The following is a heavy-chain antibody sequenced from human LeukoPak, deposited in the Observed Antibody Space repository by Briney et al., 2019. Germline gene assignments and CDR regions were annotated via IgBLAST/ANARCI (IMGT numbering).Heavy chain of an antibody. Sequence: GGSLRLSCAASGFTFSSYEMNWVRQAPGKGRERVSYISSSGSTIYYAASVKGRFTISRDNAKNSLYLQMNGLRAEDTAVYYCARNDIVVVVAAPDYWGQGTLVTVSS. CDR3: ARNDIVVVVAAPDY. V-gene: IGHV3-48*03. D-gene: IGHD2-15*01. J-gene: IGHJ4*02. CDR1: GFTFSSYE. CDR2: ISSSGSTI.